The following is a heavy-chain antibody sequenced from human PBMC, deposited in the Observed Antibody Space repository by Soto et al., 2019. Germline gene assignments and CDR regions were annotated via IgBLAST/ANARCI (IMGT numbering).Heavy chain of an antibody. D-gene: IGHD3-10*01. CDR3: AGPPGGGGY. CDR2: IYSGGYT. V-gene: IGHV3-53*01. J-gene: IGHJ4*02. CDR1: GFTVSNNY. Sequence: EVQLVESGGGLIQPGGSLRLSCAVSGFTVSNNYMSWVRQAPGKGLEGVSVIYSGGYTAYGDSVKGRFTISRDNSKNTLNLQMNSLGAAAAAVFFWAGPPGGGGYWGQGTLVTVSS.